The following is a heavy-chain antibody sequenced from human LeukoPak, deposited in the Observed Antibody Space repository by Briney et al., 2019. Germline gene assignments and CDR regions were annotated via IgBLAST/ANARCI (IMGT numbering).Heavy chain of an antibody. CDR2: IYYSGST. V-gene: IGHV4-59*01. J-gene: IGHJ6*03. D-gene: IGHD3-3*01. CDR1: GGSISSYY. Sequence: SETLSLTCTVSGGSISSYYWSWIRQPPGKGLEWIGYIYYSGSTNYNPSLKSRVTISVDTSKNQFSLKLSSVTAADTAVYYCARSYYDFWSGYYLLYYYYYMDVWGKGTTVTVSS. CDR3: ARSYYDFWSGYYLLYYYYYMDV.